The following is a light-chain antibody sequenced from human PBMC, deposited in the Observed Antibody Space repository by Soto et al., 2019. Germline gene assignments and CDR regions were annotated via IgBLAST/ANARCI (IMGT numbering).Light chain of an antibody. CDR3: AAWDDSLNGHAV. Sequence: QSVLTQPPSASGTPGQRVTMPCSGSSSNIGSNTVNWYQQLPGTAPKLLIYSNNQRPSGVPDRFSGSKSGTSASLAISGLQSEDEADYYCAAWDDSLNGHAVFGGGTKLTVL. CDR2: SNN. CDR1: SSNIGSNT. J-gene: IGLJ7*01. V-gene: IGLV1-44*01.